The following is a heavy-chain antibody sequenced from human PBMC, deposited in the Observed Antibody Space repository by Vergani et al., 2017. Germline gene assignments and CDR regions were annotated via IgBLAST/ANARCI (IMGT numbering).Heavy chain of an antibody. CDR3: ASDTAVADDVVDL. CDR1: GTSVSSGTHY. CDR2: IYTSGST. V-gene: IGHV4-61*02. D-gene: IGHD6-19*01. J-gene: IGHJ3*01. Sequence: QVQLQESGPGLVRPSETLSLTCSVSGTSVSSGTHYWNWIRQPADKTLEWIGRIYTSGSTDYNPTLRSRITLSLVRSTNQVSLKVSSVTAADTAVYFCASDTAVADDVVDLWGQGTLVSVSA.